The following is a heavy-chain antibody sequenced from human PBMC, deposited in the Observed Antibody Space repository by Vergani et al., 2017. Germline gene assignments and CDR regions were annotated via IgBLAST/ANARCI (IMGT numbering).Heavy chain of an antibody. Sequence: QVQLQQWGGGLLKPSETLSLTCVVNGGSFTSYHWTWIRQSPGEGLEWVGDIDHTGRPDYNPSLKSRLTMSVYKSRNQFSLTLNSVTATDTAIYFCARVNTVTNGHLYYYYYMDVWGQGTAVTVS. V-gene: IGHV4-34*01. CDR1: GGSFTSYH. CDR2: IDHTGRP. D-gene: IGHD4-11*01. CDR3: ARVNTVTNGHLYYYYYMDV. J-gene: IGHJ6*03.